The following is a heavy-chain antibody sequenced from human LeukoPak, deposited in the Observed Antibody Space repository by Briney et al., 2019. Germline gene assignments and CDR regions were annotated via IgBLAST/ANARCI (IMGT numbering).Heavy chain of an antibody. Sequence: ASVKVSCKASGYAFTTSDINWVRQATGQGLEWMGWMSPYGGNTRYAQKFQARITMTRNTSASTAYMELSSPTSEDTAVYYCARGGSFGLKANLDSWGQGTLVTVSS. CDR1: GYAFTTSD. CDR2: MSPYGGNT. V-gene: IGHV1-8*01. CDR3: ARGGSFGLKANLDS. J-gene: IGHJ4*02. D-gene: IGHD3/OR15-3a*01.